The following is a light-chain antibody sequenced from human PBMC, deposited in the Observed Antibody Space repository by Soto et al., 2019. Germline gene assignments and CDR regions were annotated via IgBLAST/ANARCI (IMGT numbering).Light chain of an antibody. V-gene: IGKV3-20*01. CDR1: QSVSNNY. CDR2: GAY. Sequence: EIVLTQSPGTLSLSPGERATLSCRASQSVSNNYLAWYQQKPGQAPRLLIYGAYTRATGIPDRFNGSGSGTDFTLTISRLEPEDFAVYYCQQYGSSPLTFGPGTKVDIK. J-gene: IGKJ3*01. CDR3: QQYGSSPLT.